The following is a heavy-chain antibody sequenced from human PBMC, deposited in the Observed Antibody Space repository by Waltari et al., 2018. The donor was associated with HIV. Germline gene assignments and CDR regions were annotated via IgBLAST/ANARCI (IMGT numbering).Heavy chain of an antibody. CDR3: VRDDPGYGPIDY. V-gene: IGHV3-21*04. CDR2: IRRGNNEK. Sequence: LVESGGGVVKTGGSIRLTCEASGFELRHYSMNWVRQSPMRGLEWVASIRRGNNEKHYLDSVRGRCAISRDISESSVYLQMESLKEDDTATYFCVRDDPGYGPIDYWGQGTLVTV. J-gene: IGHJ4*02. D-gene: IGHD3-16*01. CDR1: GFELRHYS.